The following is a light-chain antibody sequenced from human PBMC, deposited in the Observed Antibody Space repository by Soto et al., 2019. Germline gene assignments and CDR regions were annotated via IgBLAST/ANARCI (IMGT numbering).Light chain of an antibody. CDR1: QSVLYSSNNKNY. CDR3: QQYYRPWT. Sequence: DIVMTQSPDSLAVSLGERATINCKSSQSVLYSSNNKNYLAWYQQKPGQPPKLLIYWASTRESVVPDRFSGSGSGTDFTLTISSLQAEAVAVYYCQQYYRPWTFGQGTKVEIK. J-gene: IGKJ1*01. V-gene: IGKV4-1*01. CDR2: WAS.